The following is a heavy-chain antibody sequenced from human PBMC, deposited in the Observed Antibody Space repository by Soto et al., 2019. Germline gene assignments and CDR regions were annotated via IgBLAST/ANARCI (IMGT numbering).Heavy chain of an antibody. J-gene: IGHJ4*02. V-gene: IGHV1-3*01. CDR3: ARGTAVAGFRFEY. D-gene: IGHD6-19*01. CDR1: GYTFTSYA. Sequence: ASVKVSCKASGYTFTSYAMHWVRQAPGQRLEWMGWINAGNGNTKYSQKFQGRVTITRDTSASTAYMELSSLRSEDTAVYYCARGTAVAGFRFEYWGQGALVPVSS. CDR2: INAGNGNT.